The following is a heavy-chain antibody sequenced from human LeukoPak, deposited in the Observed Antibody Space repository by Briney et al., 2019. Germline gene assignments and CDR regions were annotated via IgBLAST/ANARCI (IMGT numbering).Heavy chain of an antibody. CDR3: ARGDLIAAAYAFDI. J-gene: IGHJ3*02. V-gene: IGHV4-59*11. CDR1: GASISSHY. D-gene: IGHD6-13*01. CDR2: IYYSGST. Sequence: KPSAPLSPSCPSSGASISSHYWSWIRQPPGKGLEWIGYIYYSGSTNYNPPPKSRVTISVDTSKNQFSLKLTSVTAADTAVYYCARGDLIAAAYAFDIWGQGTMVTISS.